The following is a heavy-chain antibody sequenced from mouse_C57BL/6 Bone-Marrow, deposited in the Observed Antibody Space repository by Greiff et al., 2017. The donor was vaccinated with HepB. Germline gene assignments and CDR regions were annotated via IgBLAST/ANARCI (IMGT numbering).Heavy chain of an antibody. Sequence: QVQLKESGAELVKPGASVKLSCKASGYTFTSYWMHWVKQRPGQGLEWIGMIHPNSGSTNYNEKFKSKATLTVDKSSSTAYMQLSSLTSEDSAVYYCARDRVAWFAYWGQGTLVTVSA. J-gene: IGHJ3*01. CDR2: IHPNSGST. D-gene: IGHD3-1*01. V-gene: IGHV1-64*01. CDR1: GYTFTSYW. CDR3: ARDRVAWFAY.